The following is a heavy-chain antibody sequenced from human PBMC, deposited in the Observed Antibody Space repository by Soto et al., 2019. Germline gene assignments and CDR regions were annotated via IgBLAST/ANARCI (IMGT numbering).Heavy chain of an antibody. Sequence: EVQLLESGGGLVQPGGSLRLSCAASGFTFSSYAMSWVRQAPGKGLEWVSAISGSGGSTYYADSVKGRFTISRDNSKNTLYLQMNSLRAEDTAVYYCAKASYVVVPAATEIDYWGQGTLVTVSS. CDR1: GFTFSSYA. D-gene: IGHD2-2*01. J-gene: IGHJ4*02. CDR2: ISGSGGST. CDR3: AKASYVVVPAATEIDY. V-gene: IGHV3-23*01.